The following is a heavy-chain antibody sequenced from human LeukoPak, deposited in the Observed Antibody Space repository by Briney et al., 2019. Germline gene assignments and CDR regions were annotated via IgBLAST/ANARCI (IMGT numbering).Heavy chain of an antibody. J-gene: IGHJ6*02. V-gene: IGHV3-30*18. CDR3: ANTMGTEAAAGPQLDYYGMDV. D-gene: IGHD6-13*01. CDR1: GFTFSSYG. Sequence: AGGSLRLSCAASGFTFSSYGMHWVRQAPGKGLEWVAVISYDGSNKYYADSVKGRFTISRDNSKNTLYLQMNSLRAEDTAVYYCANTMGTEAAAGPQLDYYGMDVWGQGTTVTVSS. CDR2: ISYDGSNK.